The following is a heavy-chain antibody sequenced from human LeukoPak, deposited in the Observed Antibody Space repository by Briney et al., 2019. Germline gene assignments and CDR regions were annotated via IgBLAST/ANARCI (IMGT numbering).Heavy chain of an antibody. J-gene: IGHJ4*02. CDR1: GSTFSSYG. CDR2: ISYDGSNK. Sequence: GGSLRLSCAASGSTFSSYGMQWVRQAPGKGLEWVAVISYDGSNKYYADSVKGRFTISRDNSQNTLYLQMNSLRAEDTAVYYCARDYADYVGYFFFDYWGQGTLVTVSS. D-gene: IGHD4-17*01. CDR3: ARDYADYVGYFFFDY. V-gene: IGHV3-30*03.